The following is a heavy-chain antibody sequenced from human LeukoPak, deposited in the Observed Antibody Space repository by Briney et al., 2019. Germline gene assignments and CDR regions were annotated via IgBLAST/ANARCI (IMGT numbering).Heavy chain of an antibody. D-gene: IGHD4-11*01. CDR3: ARNRSLTTTPGFDH. V-gene: IGHV4-38-2*01. CDR2: IYHSGST. J-gene: IGHJ4*02. Sequence: KPSETLSLTCAVSGYSIISGDYWGWIRQSPGKGLEWIGSIYHSGSTHYNPSLKSRVTISVDTSKNQFSLMLSSVTAADTAVYYCARNRSLTTTPGFDHWGQGTLVTVSS. CDR1: GYSIISGDY.